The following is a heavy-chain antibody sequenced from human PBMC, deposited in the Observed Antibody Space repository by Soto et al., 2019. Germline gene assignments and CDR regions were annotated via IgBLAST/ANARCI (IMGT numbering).Heavy chain of an antibody. CDR2: ISTSSTYI. J-gene: IGHJ4*02. V-gene: IGHV3-21*01. CDR3: ARDRSRFDY. CDR1: GFTLSDSS. Sequence: PGGSLRLSCAASGFTLSDSSMNWVRQAPGKGLEWVSSISTSSTYINYADSVKGRFTISRDNAKNSLYLQMNSLRAEDTAVYYCARDRSRFDYWGQGTLVTVSS.